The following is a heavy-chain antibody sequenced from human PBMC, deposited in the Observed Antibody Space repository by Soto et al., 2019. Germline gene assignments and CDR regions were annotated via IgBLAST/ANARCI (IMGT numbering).Heavy chain of an antibody. V-gene: IGHV3-23*01. D-gene: IGHD3-16*01. CDR3: AKRFDYRDYFDY. CDR2: ISGSGGST. J-gene: IGHJ4*02. Sequence: GGSLRLSCAASGFTFSSYAMSWVRQAPGKGLEWVSAISGSGGSTYYADSVKGRFTISRDNSKNTLYLQMSSLRAEDTAVYYCAKRFDYRDYFDYWGQGTLVTVSS. CDR1: GFTFSSYA.